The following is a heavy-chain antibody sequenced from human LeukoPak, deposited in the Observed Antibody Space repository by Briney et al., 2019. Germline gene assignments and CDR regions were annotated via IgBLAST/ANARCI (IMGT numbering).Heavy chain of an antibody. D-gene: IGHD6-13*01. Sequence: PGGSLGLSCAASGFTFSSYAMHWVRQAPGKGLEYVSAISSNGGSTYYANSVKGRFTISRDNSKNTLYLQMGSLRAEDMAVYYCARGERYSSSWFDYWGQGTLVTVSS. V-gene: IGHV3-64*01. CDR1: GFTFSSYA. CDR2: ISSNGGST. CDR3: ARGERYSSSWFDY. J-gene: IGHJ4*02.